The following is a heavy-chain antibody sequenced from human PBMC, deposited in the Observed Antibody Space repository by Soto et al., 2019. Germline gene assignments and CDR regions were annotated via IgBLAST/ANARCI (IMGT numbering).Heavy chain of an antibody. V-gene: IGHV3-7*01. CDR1: GFTFSSYW. CDR3: ARELSGSYHAFDI. D-gene: IGHD1-26*01. CDR2: IKQYGSEK. J-gene: IGHJ3*02. Sequence: GGSLRLSCAASGFTFSSYWMSWVRQAPGKGLEWVANIKQYGSEKYYVDSVKGRFTISRDNAKHSLYLQMNSLRAEDTSVYCCARELSGSYHAFDIWGQGTMVTVSS.